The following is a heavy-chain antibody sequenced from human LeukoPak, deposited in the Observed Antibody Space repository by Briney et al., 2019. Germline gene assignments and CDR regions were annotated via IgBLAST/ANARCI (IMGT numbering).Heavy chain of an antibody. CDR1: GFSLRTSGVG. Sequence: SGPTLVQPTQTLTLTCTFSGFSLRTSGVGVGWIRQPPEKALEWLELIYWDDDKRYNPSLKSRLTITKDTSKNQVVLTMTNMDPVDTATYYCAHFSCSSTSCSGALIDYWGQGTLVTVSS. D-gene: IGHD2-2*01. J-gene: IGHJ4*02. CDR2: IYWDDDK. CDR3: AHFSCSSTSCSGALIDY. V-gene: IGHV2-5*02.